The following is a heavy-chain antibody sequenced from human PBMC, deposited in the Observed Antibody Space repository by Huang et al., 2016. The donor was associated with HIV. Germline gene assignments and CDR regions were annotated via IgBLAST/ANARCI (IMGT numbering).Heavy chain of an antibody. J-gene: IGHJ6*04. V-gene: IGHV4-59*03. CDR2: AYYTGAT. D-gene: IGHD1-26*01. CDR1: GHSMNSDY. Sequence: QVQLQESGPGLVQPSETLSLFCNVSGHSMNSDYWGWIRQAPGKGLEWVGNAYYTGATEYSPALKSRVSISLDSSNSQFSLKVSSVTTADTALYDCVSGSYYLTIWGKGTTVTVSS. CDR3: VSGSYYLTI.